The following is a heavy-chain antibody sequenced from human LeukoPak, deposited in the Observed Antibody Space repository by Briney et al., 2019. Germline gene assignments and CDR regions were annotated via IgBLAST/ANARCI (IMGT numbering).Heavy chain of an antibody. D-gene: IGHD2-2*01. Sequence: ASVKVSCKASGYTFTSYDINWVRQATGQGLEWMGWMNPNSGNTGYAQKFQGRVTITRNTSISTAYMELSSLRSEDTAVYYCALLFAVVGVDYWGQGTLVTVSS. J-gene: IGHJ4*02. CDR1: GYTFTSYD. V-gene: IGHV1-8*03. CDR3: ALLFAVVGVDY. CDR2: MNPNSGNT.